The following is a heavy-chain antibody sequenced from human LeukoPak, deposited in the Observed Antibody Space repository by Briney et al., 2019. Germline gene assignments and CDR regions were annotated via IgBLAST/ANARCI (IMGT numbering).Heavy chain of an antibody. CDR3: ARRHWGFLEWLPPPHETTYYMDV. CDR2: INPNSGNT. CDR1: GYTFTDYY. V-gene: IGHV1-8*02. D-gene: IGHD3-3*01. Sequence: ASVKVSCKASGYTFTDYYLHWVRQAPGQGLEWMGWINPNSGNTGYAQKFQGRVTMTRNTSISTAYMELSSLRSEDTAVYYCARRHWGFLEWLPPPHETTYYMDVWGKGTTVTVSS. J-gene: IGHJ6*03.